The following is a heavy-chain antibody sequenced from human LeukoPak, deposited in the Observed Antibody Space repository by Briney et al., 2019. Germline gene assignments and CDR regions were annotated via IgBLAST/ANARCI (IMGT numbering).Heavy chain of an antibody. D-gene: IGHD3-9*01. Sequence: DPGGSLRLSCAASGFTFSNYAMSWVRQGPGKGLEWVSAITGSGGGTYYADSVKGRFTISRDNSKNTLYLQMNSLRAEDTAVYYCAKWGDYDVLTGYYDPDYWGQGTLVTVSS. CDR1: GFTFSNYA. CDR2: ITGSGGGT. V-gene: IGHV3-23*01. J-gene: IGHJ4*02. CDR3: AKWGDYDVLTGYYDPDY.